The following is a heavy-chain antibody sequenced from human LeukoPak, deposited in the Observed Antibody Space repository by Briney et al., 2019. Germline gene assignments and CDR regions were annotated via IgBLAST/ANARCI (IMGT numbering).Heavy chain of an antibody. CDR1: GFTVSSNY. Sequence: GGSLRLSCAASGFTVSSNYMSWVRQAPGKGLEWVSVVYSDGTTHYADSVKGRFTISRDNSKNTLYLQMNSLRAEDTAVYYCANQRSWGQGTMVTVSS. V-gene: IGHV3-66*02. CDR3: ANQRS. D-gene: IGHD2-2*01. CDR2: VYSDGTT. J-gene: IGHJ3*01.